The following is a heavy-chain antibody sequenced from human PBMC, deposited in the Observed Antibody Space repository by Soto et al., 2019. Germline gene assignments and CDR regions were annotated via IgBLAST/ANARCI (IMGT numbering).Heavy chain of an antibody. CDR1: GFTFSSYW. D-gene: IGHD2-15*01. V-gene: IGHV3-74*01. CDR2: IKTARSWT. CDR3: ARSALPYDFQI. Sequence: EVQLVESGGGLVQPGGSLRLSCAACGFTFSSYWMHWARQAPGKGLLWVSQIKTARSWTSYADSVKGPFTVSSDNAKNTMLLQMNSLTAEDTPVYYCARSALPYDFQIRGQGTMVTVSS. J-gene: IGHJ3*02.